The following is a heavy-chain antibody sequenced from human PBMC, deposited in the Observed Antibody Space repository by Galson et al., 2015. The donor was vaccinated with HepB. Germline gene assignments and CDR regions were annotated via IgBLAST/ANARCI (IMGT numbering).Heavy chain of an antibody. CDR2: ISSSGGMI. CDR1: GFTFSNYG. CDR3: ARGRTIAAVTNWFDS. V-gene: IGHV3-48*03. J-gene: IGHJ5*01. D-gene: IGHD6-6*01. Sequence: SLRLSCAASGFTFSNYGMHWVRQAPGKGLEWVSYISSSGGMIYYADSVKGRITVFRDNAKNSLYLQMKDLRVGDTSVYYCARGRTIAAVTNWFDSWGQGTLVTVSS.